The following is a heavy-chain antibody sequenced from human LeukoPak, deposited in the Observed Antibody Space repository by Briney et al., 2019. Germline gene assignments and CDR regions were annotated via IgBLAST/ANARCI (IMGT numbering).Heavy chain of an antibody. Sequence: PSETLSLTCTVSGDSHSSYYWRWIRQPPGEGLEWIGYIYFSGSTNYNPSLQSRVTISVDTSKSHFSLKLTSVTAADTAVYYCARASITMVSDYWGRGTLVTV. V-gene: IGHV4-59*01. CDR2: IYFSGST. CDR3: ARASITMVSDY. J-gene: IGHJ4*02. CDR1: GDSHSSYY. D-gene: IGHD3-10*01.